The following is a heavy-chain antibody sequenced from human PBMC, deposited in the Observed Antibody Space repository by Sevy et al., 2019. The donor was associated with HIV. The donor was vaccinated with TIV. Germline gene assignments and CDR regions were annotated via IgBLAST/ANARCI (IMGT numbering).Heavy chain of an antibody. Sequence: GGSLRLSYAASGFTFDDYAMHWVRQAPGKGLEWVSGISWNSGSIGYADSVKGRFTISRDNAKNSLYLQMNSLRAEDTALYYCAKTASTYYYYGMDVWGQWTTVTVSS. CDR1: GFTFDDYA. V-gene: IGHV3-9*01. CDR3: AKTASTYYYYGMDV. CDR2: ISWNSGSI. D-gene: IGHD5-18*01. J-gene: IGHJ6*02.